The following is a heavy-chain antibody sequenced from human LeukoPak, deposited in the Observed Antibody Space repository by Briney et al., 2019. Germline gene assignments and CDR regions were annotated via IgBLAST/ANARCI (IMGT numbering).Heavy chain of an antibody. J-gene: IGHJ4*02. CDR1: GGSISGYF. D-gene: IGHD5-12*01. V-gene: IGHV4-4*07. CDR2: IYSSGSN. Sequence: KPSETLSLTCTVSGGSISGYFWTWIRQPAGKGLEWIGRIYSSGSNNYNPSLKSRVTMSLDTSKNHFSLNLTSVTAADTAVYYCAREPTSGREPTSGRPLDYWGQGTLVTVSS. CDR3: AREPTSGREPTSGRPLDY.